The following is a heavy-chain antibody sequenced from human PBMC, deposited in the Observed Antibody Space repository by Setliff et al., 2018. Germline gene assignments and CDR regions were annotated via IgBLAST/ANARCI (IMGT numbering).Heavy chain of an antibody. CDR3: ARGSRGGGKGGYNWFDP. D-gene: IGHD2-15*01. V-gene: IGHV1-8*03. Sequence: AAVKVSCKASGYIFTSYDINWVRQATGQGLAWMGWMNPNSGHTGDAQKFQGRVTSTRNTSISTTYMELSSLRSEDTAVYYCARGSRGGGKGGYNWFDPWGQGTLVTVSS. CDR2: MNPNSGHT. CDR1: GYIFTSYD. J-gene: IGHJ5*02.